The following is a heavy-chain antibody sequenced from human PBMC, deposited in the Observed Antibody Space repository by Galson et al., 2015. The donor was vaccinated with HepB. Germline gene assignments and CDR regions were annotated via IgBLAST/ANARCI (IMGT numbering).Heavy chain of an antibody. D-gene: IGHD3-10*01. J-gene: IGHJ6*02. CDR3: ARDRLWFGELLLDGMDV. Sequence: SLRLSCAASGFTFSSYAMHWVRQAPGKGLEWVAVISYDGSNKYYADSVKGRFTISRDNSKNTLYLQMNSLRAEDTAVYYCARDRLWFGELLLDGMDVWGQGTTVTVSS. V-gene: IGHV3-30-3*01. CDR1: GFTFSSYA. CDR2: ISYDGSNK.